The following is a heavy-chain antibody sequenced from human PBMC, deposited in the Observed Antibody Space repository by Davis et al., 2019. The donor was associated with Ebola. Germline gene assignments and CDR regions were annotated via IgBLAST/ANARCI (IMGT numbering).Heavy chain of an antibody. D-gene: IGHD2-15*01. CDR2: ISSSGSTI. V-gene: IGHV3-48*04. CDR3: ARGSCSGGSCYVSILLAFDI. CDR1: GFTFSSYN. Sequence: GESLKISCSASGFTFSSYNMNWVRQAPGKGLEWVSYISSSGSTIYYADSVKGRFTISRDNAKNTLYLQMNSLRAEDTAVYYCARGSCSGGSCYVSILLAFDIWGQGTMVTVSS. J-gene: IGHJ3*02.